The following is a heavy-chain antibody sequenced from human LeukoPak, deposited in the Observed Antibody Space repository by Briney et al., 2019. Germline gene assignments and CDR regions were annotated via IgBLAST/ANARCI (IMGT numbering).Heavy chain of an antibody. D-gene: IGHD5/OR15-5a*01. J-gene: IGHJ5*02. CDR3: ARSSEADWFDP. CDR1: PYTFARYW. V-gene: IGHV5-51*01. Sequence: AGESLKISCKGSPYTFARYWIGWVRQMPGKGLEWMGTIYVGDSQTRYSPSFQGRVTISADKSISTAYLQWRSLKASDTAIYYCARSSEADWFDPWGQGTLVTVSS. CDR2: IYVGDSQT.